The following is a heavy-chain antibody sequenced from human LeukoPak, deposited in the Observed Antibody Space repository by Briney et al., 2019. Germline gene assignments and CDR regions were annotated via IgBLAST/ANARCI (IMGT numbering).Heavy chain of an antibody. Sequence: GGSLRLSCAASGFTFSSYGMHWVRQAPGKGLEWVAVISYDGSNKYYADSVKGRFTISRDNSKNTLYLQMNSLRAEDTAVYYCAKDRVPCYDILTGYYHDYWGQGTLVTVSS. D-gene: IGHD3-9*01. J-gene: IGHJ4*02. CDR3: AKDRVPCYDILTGYYHDY. CDR1: GFTFSSYG. V-gene: IGHV3-30*18. CDR2: ISYDGSNK.